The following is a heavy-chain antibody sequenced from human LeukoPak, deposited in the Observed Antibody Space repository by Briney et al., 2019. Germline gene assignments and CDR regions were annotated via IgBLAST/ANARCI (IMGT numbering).Heavy chain of an antibody. CDR3: AKDGGLWVSAHWGDS. D-gene: IGHD7-27*01. J-gene: IGHJ4*02. CDR2: ITTSDGNT. CDR1: GFTFSSYT. Sequence: GGFLRLSCAASGFTFSSYTTSWVRQAPGKGLEWVSTITTSDGNTYYADSVKGRFTVSRDNSKNTLFLQMNSLRAEDTAVYYCAKDGGLWVSAHWGDSWGRGTLVTVSS. V-gene: IGHV3-23*01.